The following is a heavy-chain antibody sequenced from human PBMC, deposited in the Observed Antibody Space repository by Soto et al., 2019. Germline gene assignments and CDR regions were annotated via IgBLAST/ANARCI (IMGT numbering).Heavy chain of an antibody. D-gene: IGHD6-25*01. Sequence: SETLSLTCTVSGGSISSYYWSWIRQPPGKGPEWIGEINHSGSTNYNPSLKSRVTISVDTSKNQFSLKLSSVTAADTAVYYCARGHRVAAALRPGRWFDPWGQGTLVTVSS. CDR3: ARGHRVAAALRPGRWFDP. CDR2: INHSGST. J-gene: IGHJ5*02. V-gene: IGHV4-34*01. CDR1: GGSISSYY.